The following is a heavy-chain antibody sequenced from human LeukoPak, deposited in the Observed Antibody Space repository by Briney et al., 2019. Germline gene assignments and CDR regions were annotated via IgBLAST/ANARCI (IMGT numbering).Heavy chain of an antibody. Sequence: ASVKVSCKASGYTFTSYGISWVRQAPGQGLEWMGWISAYNGNTNYAQKLQGRVTMTRNTSISTAYMELSSLRSEDTAVYYCARGSGYDHGGSYNWFDPWGQGTLVTVSS. J-gene: IGHJ5*02. D-gene: IGHD5-12*01. V-gene: IGHV1-18*01. CDR3: ARGSGYDHGGSYNWFDP. CDR1: GYTFTSYG. CDR2: ISAYNGNT.